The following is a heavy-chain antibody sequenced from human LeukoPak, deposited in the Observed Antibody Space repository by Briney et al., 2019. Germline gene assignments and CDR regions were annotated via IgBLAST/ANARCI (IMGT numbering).Heavy chain of an antibody. CDR3: AKVLNYYGSGYFDY. Sequence: GGSLRLSCAASGFTFSSYAMHWVRQAPGKGLEWVAVISYDGSNKYYADSVKGRFTISRDNSKNTLYLQMNSLRAEDTAVYYCAKVLNYYGSGYFDYWGQGTLVTVSS. J-gene: IGHJ4*02. CDR1: GFTFSSYA. D-gene: IGHD3-10*01. CDR2: ISYDGSNK. V-gene: IGHV3-30-3*01.